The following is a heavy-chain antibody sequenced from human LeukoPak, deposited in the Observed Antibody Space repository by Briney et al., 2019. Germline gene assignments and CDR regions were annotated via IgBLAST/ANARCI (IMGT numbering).Heavy chain of an antibody. CDR1: GYTFTSYG. J-gene: IGHJ6*03. D-gene: IGHD6-13*01. CDR3: ASSSSWYYPAYYYYYMDV. CDR2: ISAYNGNT. V-gene: IGHV1-18*01. Sequence: GASVKVSCKASGYTFTSYGISWVRQAPGQGLEWMGWISAYNGNTNYAQKLQGRVTMTTDTSTSTAYMGLRSLRSDDTAVYYCASSSSWYYPAYYYYYMDVWGKGTTVTISS.